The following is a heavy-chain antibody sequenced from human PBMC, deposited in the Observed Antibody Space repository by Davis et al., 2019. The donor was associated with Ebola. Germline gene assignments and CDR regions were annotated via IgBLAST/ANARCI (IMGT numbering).Heavy chain of an antibody. D-gene: IGHD1-26*01. CDR1: GGSISSYY. Sequence: PSETLSLTCTVSGGSISSYYWSWIRQPPGKGLEWIGYIYYSGSTNYNPSLKSRVTISVDTSKNQFSLKLSSVTAADTAVYYCARGRSIVGAVYFDYWGQGTLVTVSS. V-gene: IGHV4-59*12. CDR2: IYYSGST. CDR3: ARGRSIVGAVYFDY. J-gene: IGHJ4*02.